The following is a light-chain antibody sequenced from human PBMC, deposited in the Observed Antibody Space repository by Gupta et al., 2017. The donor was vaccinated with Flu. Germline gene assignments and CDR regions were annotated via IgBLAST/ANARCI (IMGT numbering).Light chain of an antibody. CDR2: DAS. CDR3: QQYDNSLT. V-gene: IGKV1-33*01. CDR1: QDISNY. J-gene: IGKJ4*01. Sequence: DLQMTQSPSFLSASVGDRVTITCQASQDISNYLNWYQQKPGKAPKLLIYDASNLETGVPSRFSGSGSGTDFTFTISSLQPEDIATYYCQQYDNSLTFGGGTKVEIK.